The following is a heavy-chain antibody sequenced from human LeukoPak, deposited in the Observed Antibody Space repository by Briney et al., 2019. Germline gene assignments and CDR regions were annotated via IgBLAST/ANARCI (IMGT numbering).Heavy chain of an antibody. CDR1: GFTFDDYA. V-gene: IGHV3-9*01. J-gene: IGHJ3*02. D-gene: IGHD3-22*01. Sequence: GRSLRLSCAASGFTFDDYAMHWVRQAPGKGLEWVSGISWNSGSIGYADSVKGRFTISRDNAKNSLYLQMNSLRAEDTALYYCAKGLSGYYDSSGYYYAFDIWGQGTMVTVSS. CDR3: AKGLSGYYDSSGYYYAFDI. CDR2: ISWNSGSI.